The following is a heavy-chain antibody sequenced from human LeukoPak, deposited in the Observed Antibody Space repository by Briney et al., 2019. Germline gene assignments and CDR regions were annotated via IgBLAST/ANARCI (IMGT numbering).Heavy chain of an antibody. J-gene: IGHJ2*01. D-gene: IGHD2-2*01. CDR2: ISSSSSTI. V-gene: IGHV3-48*04. Sequence: GGSLRLSCAASGFIFSSYSMSWVRQAPGKGLEWVSYISSSSSTIYYADSVRGRFTISRDNAKNSLSLHMNSLRAEDTAVYYCAKDPRDIVVVPAARGLDWYFDLWGRGTLVTVSS. CDR3: AKDPRDIVVVPAARGLDWYFDL. CDR1: GFIFSSYS.